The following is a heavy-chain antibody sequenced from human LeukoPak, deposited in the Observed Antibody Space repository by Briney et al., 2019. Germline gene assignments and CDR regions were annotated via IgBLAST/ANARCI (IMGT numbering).Heavy chain of an antibody. CDR3: ARRYCSGGSCYSDNWFDP. J-gene: IGHJ5*02. CDR1: GGSISSSSYY. V-gene: IGHV4-39*01. Sequence: SETLSLTCTVSGGSISSSSYYWGWIRQPPGKGLEWIGSICYSGSTYYNPSLKSRVTISVDTSKNQFSLKLSSVTAADTAVYYCARRYCSGGSCYSDNWFDPWGQGTLVTVSS. CDR2: ICYSGST. D-gene: IGHD2-15*01.